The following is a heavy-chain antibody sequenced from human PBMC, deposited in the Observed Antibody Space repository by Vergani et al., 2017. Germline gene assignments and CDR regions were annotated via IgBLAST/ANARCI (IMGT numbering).Heavy chain of an antibody. V-gene: IGHV4-4*02. CDR1: GGSISSSNW. CDR3: ARVGRITIFGVVPGDYYYYYYMDV. J-gene: IGHJ6*03. Sequence: QVQLQESGPGLVKPSGTLSLTCAVSGGSISSSNWWSWVRQPPGKGLEWIGEIYHSGSTNYNPSLKSRVTISVDKSKNQFSLKLSSVTAADTAVYYCARVGRITIFGVVPGDYYYYYYMDVWGKGTTVTVSS. CDR2: IYHSGST. D-gene: IGHD3-3*01.